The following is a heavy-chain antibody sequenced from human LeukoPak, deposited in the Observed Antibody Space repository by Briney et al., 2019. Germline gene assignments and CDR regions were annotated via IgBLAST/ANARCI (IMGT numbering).Heavy chain of an antibody. Sequence: SETLSLTCTVSGGSIRSHYWSWIRQPPGKGLEWIGYIYYSGSTNYNPSLKSRVTISVDTSKNQFSLKLNSVTAADTAVYYCARGGYCSSTSCYIDDAFDIWGQGTMVTVSS. CDR2: IYYSGST. CDR1: GGSIRSHY. V-gene: IGHV4-59*11. J-gene: IGHJ3*02. D-gene: IGHD2-2*02. CDR3: ARGGYCSSTSCYIDDAFDI.